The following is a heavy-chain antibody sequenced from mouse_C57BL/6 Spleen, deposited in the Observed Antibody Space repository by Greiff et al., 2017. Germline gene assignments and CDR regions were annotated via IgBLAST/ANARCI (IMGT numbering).Heavy chain of an antibody. CDR2: IYPGDGDT. Sequence: VQLQQSGPELVKPGASVKISCKASGYAFSSSWMNWVKQRPGKGLEWIGRIYPGDGDTNYNGKFKGKATLTADKSSSTAYMQLSSLTSEDSAVYFCARGEGIYYGNYDYFDYWGQGTTLTVSS. D-gene: IGHD2-1*01. CDR1: GYAFSSSW. V-gene: IGHV1-82*01. J-gene: IGHJ2*01. CDR3: ARGEGIYYGNYDYFDY.